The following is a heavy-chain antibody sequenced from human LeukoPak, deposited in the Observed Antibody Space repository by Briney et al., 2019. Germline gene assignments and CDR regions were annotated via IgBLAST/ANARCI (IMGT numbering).Heavy chain of an antibody. V-gene: IGHV4-34*01. J-gene: IGHJ4*02. CDR2: INHSGST. CDR3: AIRGYSYGKYYFDY. D-gene: IGHD5-18*01. Sequence: SETLSLTCAVYGGSFSGYYWSWIRQPRWKGLEWIGEINHSGSTNYNPSLKSRVTISVDTSKKQFSLKLSSVTAADTAVYYCAIRGYSYGKYYFDYWGQGTLVTVSS. CDR1: GGSFSGYY.